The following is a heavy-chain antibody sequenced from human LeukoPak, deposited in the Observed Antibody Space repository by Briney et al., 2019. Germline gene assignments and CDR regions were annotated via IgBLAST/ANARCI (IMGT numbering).Heavy chain of an antibody. D-gene: IGHD1-26*01. Sequence: GGSLRLSCAASGFTLSSYAMHWVRQAPGKGLEWVAVISYDGSNKYYADSVKGRFTISRDNSKNTLYLQMNSLRAEDTAVYYCARTHTQWELLNHNFDYWGQGTLVTVSS. CDR1: GFTLSSYA. CDR2: ISYDGSNK. V-gene: IGHV3-30-3*01. CDR3: ARTHTQWELLNHNFDY. J-gene: IGHJ4*02.